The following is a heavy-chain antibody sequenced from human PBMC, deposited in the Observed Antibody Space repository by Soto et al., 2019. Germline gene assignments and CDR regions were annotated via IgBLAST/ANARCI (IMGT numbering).Heavy chain of an antibody. CDR3: AKVVAGWDLHFDF. V-gene: IGHV3-23*01. Sequence: EVQLLESGGGLVQPGGSLRLSCAASGFTFINYAMTWVHQAPGKGLEWVSVITGTGDRTHYADSVKGRFIISRDNSRNTLYLQMNSLRAEDTAVYYCAKVVAGWDLHFDFWGQGTLVTVSS. J-gene: IGHJ4*02. CDR1: GFTFINYA. CDR2: ITGTGDRT. D-gene: IGHD6-19*01.